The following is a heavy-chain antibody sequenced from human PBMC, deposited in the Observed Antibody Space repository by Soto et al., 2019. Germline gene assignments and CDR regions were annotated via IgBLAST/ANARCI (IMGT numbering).Heavy chain of an antibody. J-gene: IGHJ5*02. D-gene: IGHD2-2*01. V-gene: IGHV4-30-2*01. CDR1: GGSISSFCYS. CDR2: IYHSGST. Sequence: SETLSLTCAVSGGSISSFCYSWSWIRQPPGKGLEWIGYIYHSGSTYYNPSLKSRVTISVDRSKNQFSLKLSSVTAADTAVYYCARVPDRWGQGTLVTVS. CDR3: ARVPDR.